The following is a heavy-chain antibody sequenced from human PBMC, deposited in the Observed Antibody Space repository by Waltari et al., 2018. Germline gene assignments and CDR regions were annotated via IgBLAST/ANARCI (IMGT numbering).Heavy chain of an antibody. D-gene: IGHD3-16*01. V-gene: IGHV3-49*03. CDR2: IRSKIYGGTA. CDR3: SRVSASGDGMDV. Sequence: EVQLVESGGGLVQPGRSLRLSCTTSGFTFGAHALSWFRQAPGKGLEWVGFIRSKIYGGTADYAASVKGRFTVSRDDSKSIAYLQMDSLKTEDTAVYYCSRVSASGDGMDVWAKGPRSPSP. CDR1: GFTFGAHA. J-gene: IGHJ6*02.